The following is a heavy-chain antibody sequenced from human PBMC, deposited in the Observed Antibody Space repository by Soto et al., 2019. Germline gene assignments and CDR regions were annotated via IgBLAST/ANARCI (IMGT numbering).Heavy chain of an antibody. V-gene: IGHV4-34*01. CDR3: ARAYSPDYYDSSGYYYFDY. CDR2: INHSGST. D-gene: IGHD3-22*01. J-gene: IGHJ4*02. CDR1: GGSFSGYY. Sequence: SETLSLTCAVYGGSFSGYYWSWIRQPPGKGLEWIGEINHSGSTNYNPSLKSRVTISVDTSKNQFSLKLSSVTAADTAVYYCARAYSPDYYDSSGYYYFDYWGQGTLVTVPQ.